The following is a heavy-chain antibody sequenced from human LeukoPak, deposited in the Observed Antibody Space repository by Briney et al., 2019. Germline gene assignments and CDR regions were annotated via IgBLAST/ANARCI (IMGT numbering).Heavy chain of an antibody. CDR1: GFTFNTYS. V-gene: IGHV3-48*04. CDR3: ARGYYYGMDV. CDR2: ISNSGITI. J-gene: IGHJ6*02. Sequence: GGSLRLSCAASGFTFNTYSMNWVRQAPGKGLEWVSYISNSGITIQYADSVKGRFTISRDSAKNSLSLQMNSLRAEDTAVYYCARGYYYGMDVWGQGTTVTVSS.